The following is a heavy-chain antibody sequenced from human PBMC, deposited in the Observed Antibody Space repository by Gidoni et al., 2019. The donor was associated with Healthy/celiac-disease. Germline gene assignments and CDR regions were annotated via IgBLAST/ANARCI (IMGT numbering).Heavy chain of an antibody. Sequence: EVQLVASGGGLVQPGGSLRLSCAASGFTFSNYDKHWGRQATGKGLEWVSAIGTAGDPYYPGSVKGRFTISRENAENSLYLQMNSLRAGDTAVYYCARGNKGSYTLDYWGQGTLVTVSS. D-gene: IGHD2-2*02. CDR2: IGTAGDP. CDR1: GFTFSNYD. V-gene: IGHV3-13*05. J-gene: IGHJ4*02. CDR3: ARGNKGSYTLDY.